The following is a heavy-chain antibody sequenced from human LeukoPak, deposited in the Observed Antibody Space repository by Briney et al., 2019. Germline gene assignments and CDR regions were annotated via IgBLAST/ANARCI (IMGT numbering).Heavy chain of an antibody. V-gene: IGHV3-30*18. CDR2: ISYDGSNK. CDR1: GFTFSSYG. J-gene: IGHJ4*02. D-gene: IGHD3-22*01. Sequence: PGRSLRLSCAASGFTFSSYGMHWVRQAPGKGLEWVAVISYDGSNKYYADSVKGRFTISRDNSKNTLYLQMNSLRAEDTAVYYCAKAPYDSSGYYYFDYWGQGTLVTVSS. CDR3: AKAPYDSSGYYYFDY.